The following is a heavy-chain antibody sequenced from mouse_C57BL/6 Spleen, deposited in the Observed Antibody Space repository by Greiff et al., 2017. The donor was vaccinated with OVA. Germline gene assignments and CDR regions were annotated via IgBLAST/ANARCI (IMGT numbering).Heavy chain of an antibody. D-gene: IGHD2-5*01. CDR3: ARWGSYYSDYIYAMDY. CDR1: GYAFSSSW. Sequence: QVQLQQSGPELVKPGASVKISCKASGYAFSSSWMNWVKQRPGKGLEWIGRIYPGDGDTNYNGKFKGKATLTADKSSSTAYMQLSRLTSEDSAVYFCARWGSYYSDYIYAMDYWGQGTSVTVSS. J-gene: IGHJ4*01. CDR2: IYPGDGDT. V-gene: IGHV1-82*01.